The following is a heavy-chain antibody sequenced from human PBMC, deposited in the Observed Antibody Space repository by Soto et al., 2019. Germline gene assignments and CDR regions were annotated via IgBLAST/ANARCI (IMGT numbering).Heavy chain of an antibody. CDR2: INHSGST. CDR1: GGSFSGYY. CDR3: ARTGYSSSWYYYYYGMDV. Sequence: SETLSLTCAVYGGSFSGYYWSWIRQPPGKGLEWIGEINHSGSTNYNPSLKSRVTISVDTSKNQFSLKLSSVTAADTAVYYCARTGYSSSWYYYYYGMDVWGQGTTVTVSS. J-gene: IGHJ6*02. V-gene: IGHV4-34*01. D-gene: IGHD6-13*01.